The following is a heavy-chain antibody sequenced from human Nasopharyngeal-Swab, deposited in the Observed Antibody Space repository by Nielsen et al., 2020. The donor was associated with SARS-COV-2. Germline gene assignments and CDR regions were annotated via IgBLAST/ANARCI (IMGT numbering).Heavy chain of an antibody. D-gene: IGHD3-22*01. J-gene: IGHJ3*02. Sequence: GGSLRLSCAASGFTLSSYGMHWVRQAPGKGLEWVAVISYDGSNKYYADSVKGRFTISRDNSKNTLYLQMNSLRAEDTAVYYCAKGSYYYDSYGAFDIWGQGTMVTVSS. V-gene: IGHV3-30*18. CDR2: ISYDGSNK. CDR3: AKGSYYYDSYGAFDI. CDR1: GFTLSSYG.